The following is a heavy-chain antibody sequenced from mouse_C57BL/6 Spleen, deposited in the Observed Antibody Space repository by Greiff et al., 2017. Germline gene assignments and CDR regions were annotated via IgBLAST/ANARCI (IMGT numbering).Heavy chain of an antibody. D-gene: IGHD2-10*01. CDR2: FDPETGGT. V-gene: IGHV1-15*01. CDR3: TRRAYSYAMDY. CDR1: GYTFTDYD. J-gene: IGHJ4*01. Sequence: VKLQQSGAELVRPGASVTLSCKASGYTFTDYDIHWVKQTTVHGLEWIGDFDPETGGTAYNQKFKGKAILTADKSYSTSYMVLRILTSEDASVYYCTRRAYSYAMDYWGQGTSVTVSS.